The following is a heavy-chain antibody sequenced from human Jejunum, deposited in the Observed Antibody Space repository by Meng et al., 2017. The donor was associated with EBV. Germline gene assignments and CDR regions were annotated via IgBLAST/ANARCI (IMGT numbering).Heavy chain of an antibody. CDR3: ARNWNF. V-gene: IGHV4-61*01. D-gene: IGHD1-1*01. J-gene: IGHJ4*02. CDR2: IYNSGST. Sequence: QLQESGPVLVKPSDTLSLPCTVPGGSFSSGTYYWTWSRQPPGKGLEWIGYIYNSGSTNYNPPLKSRVTISLDTSKNQFSLKLSSVTAADTAMYYCARNWNFWGQGTLVTVSS. CDR1: GGSFSSGTYY.